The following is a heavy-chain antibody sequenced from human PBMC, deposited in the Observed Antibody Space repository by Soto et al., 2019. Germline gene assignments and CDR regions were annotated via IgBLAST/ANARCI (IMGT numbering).Heavy chain of an antibody. CDR2: ISAYNGNT. J-gene: IGHJ4*02. CDR3: ARGWGASFGSSSWFRNYFDY. D-gene: IGHD6-13*01. CDR1: GYTFTSYG. V-gene: IGHV1-18*01. Sequence: QVQLVQSGAEVKKPGASVKVSCKASGYTFTSYGISWVRQAPGQGLEWMGWISAYNGNTNYAQKLQGRVTMTTDTSTSKVDMELRSLRSDDTAVYYCARGWGASFGSSSWFRNYFDYWGQGTLVTVSS.